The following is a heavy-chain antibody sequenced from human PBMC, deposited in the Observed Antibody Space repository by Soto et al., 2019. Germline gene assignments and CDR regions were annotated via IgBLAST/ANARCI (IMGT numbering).Heavy chain of an antibody. V-gene: IGHV4-61*01. J-gene: IGHJ4*02. CDR2: IDYSEST. CDR3: ARSGAGSGWV. D-gene: IGHD6-19*01. Sequence: QVQLQESGPGLVRPSETLSLTCAVSGGSVNSGHYYWSWSRQPPGRGLECIGIIDYSESTSYNPSLQSRVTISRDPSNNQFSLKMSSVTAADTAVYYCARSGAGSGWVGGQGPLVTVSS. CDR1: GGSVNSGHYY.